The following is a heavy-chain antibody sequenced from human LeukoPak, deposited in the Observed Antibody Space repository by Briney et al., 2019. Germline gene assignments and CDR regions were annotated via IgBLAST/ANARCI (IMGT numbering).Heavy chain of an antibody. J-gene: IGHJ4*02. CDR2: IKHDGSVQ. CDR3: ARVYLERLTAGYFDH. CDR1: GFTFSRYW. Sequence: GGSLRLSCAASGFTFSRYWMNWVRQAPGKGLEWVANIKHDGSVQNYVDSVKGRFTISRDNAGNSLYLQMNSLRDEDSAAYYCARVYLERLTAGYFDHWGQGTWVTVSP. D-gene: IGHD3-3*01. V-gene: IGHV3-7*04.